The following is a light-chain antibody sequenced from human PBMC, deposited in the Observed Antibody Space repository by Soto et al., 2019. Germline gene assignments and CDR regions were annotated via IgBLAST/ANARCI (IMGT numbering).Light chain of an antibody. Sequence: QLVLTQSPSASASLGASVKLTCTLSSGHSSYAIAWHQQQPEKGPRYLMKLNSDGSHSKGDGIPECFSGSSSGAERYLTISSLQSEDEADYYCQTWGTGIHVVFGGGTKLTVL. CDR3: QTWGTGIHVV. CDR2: LNSDGSH. CDR1: SGHSSYA. J-gene: IGLJ2*01. V-gene: IGLV4-69*01.